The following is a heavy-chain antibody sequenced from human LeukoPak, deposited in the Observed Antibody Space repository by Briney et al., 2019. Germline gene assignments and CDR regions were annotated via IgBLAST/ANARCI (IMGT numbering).Heavy chain of an antibody. J-gene: IGHJ4*02. D-gene: IGHD3-16*02. Sequence: ASVKVSCKASGYTFTSYGISWVRQAPGQGLEWMEWISAYNGNTNYAQKLQGRVTMTTDTSTSTAYMELRSLRSDDTAVCYCARAYDYVWGSYRYCSFEYWGQGTLVTVSS. CDR2: ISAYNGNT. V-gene: IGHV1-18*01. CDR3: ARAYDYVWGSYRYCSFEY. CDR1: GYTFTSYG.